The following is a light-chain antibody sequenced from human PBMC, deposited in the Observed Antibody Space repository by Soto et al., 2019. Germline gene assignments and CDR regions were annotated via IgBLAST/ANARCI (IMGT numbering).Light chain of an antibody. J-gene: IGLJ3*02. V-gene: IGLV1-47*01. Sequence: QSVLTQPPSASGTPGRRVTISCSGSSSNIGSNYVYWYQQLPGTAPKLLIYRNNQRPSGVPDRFSGSKSSTSASLAISGLRSEDEADYYCAAWDDSLSGGVFGGGTKLTVL. CDR2: RNN. CDR3: AAWDDSLSGGV. CDR1: SSNIGSNY.